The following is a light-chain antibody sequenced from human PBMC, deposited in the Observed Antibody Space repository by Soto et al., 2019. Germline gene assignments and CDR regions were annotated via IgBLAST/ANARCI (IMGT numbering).Light chain of an antibody. V-gene: IGLV2-8*01. Sequence: QSALTQPASVSGSPGQSITISCTGTSSDVGGYNYVSWYRQHPGKAPKLMIYEVSKRPSGVPARFSGSKSGNTASLTVSGLQAEDEADYYCSSYAGSNTFVVLGGGTNLTVL. CDR3: SSYAGSNTFVV. J-gene: IGLJ2*01. CDR2: EVS. CDR1: SSDVGGYNY.